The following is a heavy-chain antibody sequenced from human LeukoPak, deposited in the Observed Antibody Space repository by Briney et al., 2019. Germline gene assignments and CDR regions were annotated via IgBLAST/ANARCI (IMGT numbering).Heavy chain of an antibody. CDR1: GGLFSSYV. CDR2: IISIFGTA. J-gene: IGHJ5*02. Sequence: PGAPVQFSCQAPGGLFSSYVISWVRPAPGQGLEWMGGIISIFGTANYAQKFQGRATITTDESTSTAYMELSSLRSEDSAVYYCARGASASPDWFDPWGQGTLATVSS. V-gene: IGHV1-69*05. CDR3: ARGASASPDWFDP. D-gene: IGHD6-13*01.